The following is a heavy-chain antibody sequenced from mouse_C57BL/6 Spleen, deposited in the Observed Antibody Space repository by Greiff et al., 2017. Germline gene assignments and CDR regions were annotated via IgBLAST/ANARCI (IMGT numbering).Heavy chain of an antibody. CDR1: GYTFPSSW. J-gene: IGHJ4*01. CDR3: ARTGYGSTYYAMDY. CDR2: IYPGSGST. V-gene: IGHV1-55*01. Sequence: QVQLQQPGAELVKPGASVKMSCKASGYTFPSSWLTWVQPRPCQGLEWIGDIYPGSGSTNYNEKFKSKATLTVDTSSSTAYMQLSSLTSEDSAVYYCARTGYGSTYYAMDYWGQGTSVTVSS. D-gene: IGHD1-1*01.